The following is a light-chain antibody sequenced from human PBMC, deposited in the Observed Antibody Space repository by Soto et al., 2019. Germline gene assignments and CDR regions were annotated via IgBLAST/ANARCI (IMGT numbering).Light chain of an antibody. CDR3: QQCNSWLRT. Sequence: EIVMTQSPATLSVSPGERATLSCRASQSVSNNLAWYQQKSGQAPRLLIYGASTRATGIPARFSGSGSGTEFTLTISSLQSEDFAVYYCQQCNSWLRTFGQGTKVDIK. J-gene: IGKJ1*01. V-gene: IGKV3-15*01. CDR2: GAS. CDR1: QSVSNN.